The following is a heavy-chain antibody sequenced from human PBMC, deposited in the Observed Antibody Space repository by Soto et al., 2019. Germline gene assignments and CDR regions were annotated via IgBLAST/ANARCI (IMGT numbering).Heavy chain of an antibody. CDR3: ARSAGGSCYFAADY. CDR2: IWYGGSNK. V-gene: IGHV3-33*01. J-gene: IGHJ4*02. CDR1: GFTFSSYG. D-gene: IGHD2-15*01. Sequence: QVQLVESGGGVVQPGRSLRLSCAASGFTFSSYGMHWVRQAPGKGLEWVAVIWYGGSNKYYADSVKGRFTISRDNSKNQRYLQMNSLRAEGTAVYYCARSAGGSCYFAADYWGQGTLVTVSS.